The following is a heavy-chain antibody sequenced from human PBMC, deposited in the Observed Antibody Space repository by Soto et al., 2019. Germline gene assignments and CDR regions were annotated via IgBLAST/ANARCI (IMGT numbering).Heavy chain of an antibody. V-gene: IGHV2-5*02. D-gene: IGHD3-10*01. CDR1: GFSLSTREVG. J-gene: IGHJ5*02. Sequence: QITLKESGPTLVKPTQTLTLTCTFSGFSLSTREVGVGWIRQPPGKALEWLALIYWDDDKRYRPSLKSRLTLXRDXSXTRVILIMTNMDPEDTATYYCAHRAYYYGSGSYYTPWGQGILVTVSS. CDR3: AHRAYYYGSGSYYTP. CDR2: IYWDDDK.